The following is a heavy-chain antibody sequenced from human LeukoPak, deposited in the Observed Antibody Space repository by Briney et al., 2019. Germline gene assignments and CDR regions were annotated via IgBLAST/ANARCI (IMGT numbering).Heavy chain of an antibody. CDR2: ISYDGKKS. J-gene: IGHJ5*02. V-gene: IGHV3-30*04. CDR1: GFTFDDYA. Sequence: PGGSLRLSCAASGFTFDDYAMHWVRQAPGKGLEWVAVISYDGKKSYYADSVKGRFTISRDNSKSTVYLQMNSLRAEDTAVYYCAKAAGKENGYDFWFEHWGQGTLVTVSS. CDR3: AKAAGKENGYDFWFEH. D-gene: IGHD3-3*01.